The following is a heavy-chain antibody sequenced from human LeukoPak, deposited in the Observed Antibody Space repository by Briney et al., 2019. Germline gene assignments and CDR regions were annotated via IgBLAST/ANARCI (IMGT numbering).Heavy chain of an antibody. Sequence: GGSLRLSCAASGFTFDDYAMHWVRQAPGKGLEWVSGISWNSGSIGYADSVKGRFTISRDNAKNSLYLQMNKLRAEDTAVYYCSRSLDYWGQGALVAVSS. J-gene: IGHJ4*02. CDR1: GFTFDDYA. V-gene: IGHV3-9*01. CDR3: SRSLDY. CDR2: ISWNSGSI.